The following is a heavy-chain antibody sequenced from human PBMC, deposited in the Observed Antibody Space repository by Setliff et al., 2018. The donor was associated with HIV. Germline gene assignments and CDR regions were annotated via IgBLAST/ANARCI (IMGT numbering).Heavy chain of an antibody. CDR2: IYYSGTT. Sequence: PSETLSLTCTVSGDSISTDYWTWIRQPPGKGLEWIGYIYYSGTTYYNPSLNSRLILSVDTSKNQFSVRLTSVTAADTAVYYCARASYYYDSSGWVDYWGQGTLVTVSS. D-gene: IGHD3-22*01. CDR1: GDSISTDY. J-gene: IGHJ4*02. CDR3: ARASYYYDSSGWVDY. V-gene: IGHV4-59*06.